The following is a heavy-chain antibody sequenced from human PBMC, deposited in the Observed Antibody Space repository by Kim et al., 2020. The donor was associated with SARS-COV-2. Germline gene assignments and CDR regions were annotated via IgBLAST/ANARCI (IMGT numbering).Heavy chain of an antibody. J-gene: IGHJ4*02. CDR3: AKDRIRDGRNDLDY. CDR1: GFTFSSFS. CDR2: IYYDGSNK. Sequence: GGSLRLSCAASGFTFSSFSMNWVRQAPGKGLEWVALIYYDGSNKYYADSVQGRFTISRDNSDNTLYLQMNSLRAEDTAIYYCAKDRIRDGRNDLDYWGRGPPVIVSS. D-gene: IGHD2-8*01. V-gene: IGHV3-33*06.